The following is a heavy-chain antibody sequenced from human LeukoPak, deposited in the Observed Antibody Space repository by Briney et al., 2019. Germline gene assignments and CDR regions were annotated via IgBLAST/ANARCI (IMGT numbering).Heavy chain of an antibody. Sequence: SETLSLTCAVYGGSFSGYYWSWIRQPPGRGLEWIGEINHSGSTNYNPSLKSRVTISVDTSKDQFSLKLTSVTAADTAVYYRARNRYRPWYFDLWGRRTLLTVSS. CDR2: INHSGST. CDR1: GGSFSGYY. D-gene: IGHD5-18*01. CDR3: ARNRYRPWYFDL. V-gene: IGHV4-34*01. J-gene: IGHJ2*01.